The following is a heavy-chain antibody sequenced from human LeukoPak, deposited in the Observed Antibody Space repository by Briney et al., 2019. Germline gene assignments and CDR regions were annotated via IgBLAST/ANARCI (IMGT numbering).Heavy chain of an antibody. CDR1: GVTFRTDS. D-gene: IGHD3-3*01. J-gene: IGHJ4*02. CDR2: INSDSRTI. Sequence: GGSLRLSCEASGVTFRTDSMNWVRQAPGKGLEWVSYINSDSRTIHYADSVKGRFTISRDNAKNSLYLQMNSLRAEDTAVYYCTRDRVITIFGVASSWGQGTLVTVSS. CDR3: TRDRVITIFGVASS. V-gene: IGHV3-48*04.